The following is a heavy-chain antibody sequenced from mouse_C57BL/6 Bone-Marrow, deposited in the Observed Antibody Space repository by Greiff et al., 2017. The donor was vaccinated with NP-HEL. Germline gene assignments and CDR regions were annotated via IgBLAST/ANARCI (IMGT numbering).Heavy chain of an antibody. D-gene: IGHD2-3*01. Sequence: QVQLKESGAELVKPGASVKMSCKASGYTFTSYWITWVKQRPGQGLEWIGDIYPGSGSTNYNEKFKSKATLTVDTSSSTAYMQLSSLTSEDSAVYYCARLFYDGYRTWYFDVWGTGTTVTVSS. CDR2: IYPGSGST. J-gene: IGHJ1*03. V-gene: IGHV1-55*01. CDR1: GYTFTSYW. CDR3: ARLFYDGYRTWYFDV.